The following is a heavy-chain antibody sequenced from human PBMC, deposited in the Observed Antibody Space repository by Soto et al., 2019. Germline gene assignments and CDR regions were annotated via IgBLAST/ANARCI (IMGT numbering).Heavy chain of an antibody. D-gene: IGHD2-15*01. J-gene: IGHJ4*02. Sequence: QVQLAQSGAEVRKPGSSVKVSCGASGGSFSDFAFSWVRQAPGQRLEWMGGIIPMFAASKYAQRFQDRVTITADESTNTVYLALSSLTSDDPATYYCARGGIVAVPAALSSYHDYTNYRFDSWGQGTLVTVSS. CDR3: ARGGIVAVPAALSSYHDYTNYRFDS. CDR2: IIPMFAAS. CDR1: GGSFSDFA. V-gene: IGHV1-69*01.